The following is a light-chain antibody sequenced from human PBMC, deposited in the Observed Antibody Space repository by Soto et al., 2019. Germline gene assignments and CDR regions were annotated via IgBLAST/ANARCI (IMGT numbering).Light chain of an antibody. CDR1: QSIAAS. CDR3: QQYDYSRT. J-gene: IGKJ1*01. CDR2: DVS. Sequence: DVQMTQSPSTLSASVGDSVTITCRASQSIAASLAWYQLKPGEAPKLLIYDVSNLESGVPSRFSGSGSGTEFSLTIRSLHPGDFATYYCQQYDYSRTFGQGTKVEIK. V-gene: IGKV1-5*01.